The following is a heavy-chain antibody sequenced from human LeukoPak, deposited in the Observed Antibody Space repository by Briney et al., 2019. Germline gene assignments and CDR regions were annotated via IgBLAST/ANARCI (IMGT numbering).Heavy chain of an antibody. CDR2: IYASGST. V-gene: IGHV4-4*07. CDR3: ARDPRGIVGANHNWFDP. J-gene: IGHJ5*02. Sequence: SETLSLTCTVSGGSISSYYGSWIRQPAGKGLEWIGRIYASGSTNYNPSLKSRVTMSVGTSKSQFSLKLISVTAADTAVYYCARDPRGIVGANHNWFDPWGQGTLVTVSS. CDR1: GGSISSYY. D-gene: IGHD1-26*01.